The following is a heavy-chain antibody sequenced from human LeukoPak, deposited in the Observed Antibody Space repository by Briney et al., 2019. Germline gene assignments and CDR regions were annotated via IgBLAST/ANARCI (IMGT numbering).Heavy chain of an antibody. Sequence: AGGSLRLSCAASGFNFSSYWMSWVRQAPAKGLEWVANIKQDGSEKYYEDSVKGRFTISRDNAKNSLYLQMNSLRAEDTAVYYCARDGVYYYGSGSYLFDAFDIWGQGTMVTVSS. CDR2: IKQDGSEK. V-gene: IGHV3-7*01. CDR1: GFNFSSYW. J-gene: IGHJ3*02. D-gene: IGHD3-10*01. CDR3: ARDGVYYYGSGSYLFDAFDI.